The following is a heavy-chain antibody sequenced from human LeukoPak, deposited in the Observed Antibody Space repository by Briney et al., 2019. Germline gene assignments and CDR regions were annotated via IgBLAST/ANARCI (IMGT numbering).Heavy chain of an antibody. CDR2: IYSGGST. J-gene: IGHJ4*02. CDR1: GFTVSSNY. Sequence: GGSLRLSCAASGFTVSSNYMSWVRQAPGKGLEWVSVIYSGGSTYYADSVKGRFTISRDNSKNTLYLQMNSMRAEDTAVYYCARDHPGGYEPFDYWGQGTLVTVSS. CDR3: ARDHPGGYEPFDY. V-gene: IGHV3-66*01. D-gene: IGHD5-12*01.